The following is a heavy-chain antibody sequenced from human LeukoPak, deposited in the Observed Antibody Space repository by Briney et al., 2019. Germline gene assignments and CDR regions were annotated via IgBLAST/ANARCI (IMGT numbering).Heavy chain of an antibody. CDR3: ARAAAATNGWYYFDY. CDR2: IHHSGNT. V-gene: IGHV4-30-4*01. CDR1: GDSISSGDHY. D-gene: IGHD2-8*01. Sequence: SQTLSLTCAVSGDSISSGDHYWSWIRQPPGKGLEWIGYIHHSGNTHYNPSLRSRAIISVDMSKNQFSLSLNSLTAADSAVYYCARAAAATNGWYYFDYWGRGTQVTVSS. J-gene: IGHJ4*02.